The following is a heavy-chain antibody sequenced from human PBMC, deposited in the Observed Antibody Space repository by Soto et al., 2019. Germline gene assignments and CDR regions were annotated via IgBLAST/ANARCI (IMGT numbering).Heavy chain of an antibody. J-gene: IGHJ4*02. CDR1: GFTFSSYA. Sequence: QVQLVESGGGVVQPGRSLRLSCAASGFTFSSYAMHWVRQAPGKGLEWVAVISYDGSNKYYADSVKGRFTISRDNSKNTLYLQMNSLRAEDTAVYYCASALIAVATFDYWGQGTLVTVSS. CDR2: ISYDGSNK. CDR3: ASALIAVATFDY. V-gene: IGHV3-30-3*01. D-gene: IGHD6-19*01.